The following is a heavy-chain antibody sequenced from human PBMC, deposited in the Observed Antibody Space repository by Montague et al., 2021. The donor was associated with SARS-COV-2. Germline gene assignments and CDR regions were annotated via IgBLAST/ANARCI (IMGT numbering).Heavy chain of an antibody. CDR1: GSSVRSYY. V-gene: IGHV4-59*02. J-gene: IGHJ4*02. CDR3: ARENTVTTFGGPYYIDS. Sequence: SETLSLTCIVPGSSVRSYYWSWIRQPPGKGLEWIGYIYDSGSTNCNPSLKSRVTISVDMSKNQFSLKLSSVTAADTAVYYCARENTVTTFGGPYYIDSWGQGTLVTVSA. D-gene: IGHD4-17*01. CDR2: IYDSGST.